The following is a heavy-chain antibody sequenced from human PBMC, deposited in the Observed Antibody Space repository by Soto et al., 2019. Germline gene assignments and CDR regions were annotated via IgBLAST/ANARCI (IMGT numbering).Heavy chain of an antibody. J-gene: IGHJ6*02. CDR2: INTGNGIT. Sequence: ASVKVSCKASGYTFSSYGMHWLRQAPGQRLEWMGWINTGNGITKYSQNFQGRVSITRDTPATTVYMELSSLRSEDTAVYYCARARILSYLMDVWGQGTMVTVSS. V-gene: IGHV1-3*04. CDR3: ARARILSYLMDV. CDR1: GYTFSSYG. D-gene: IGHD2-8*01.